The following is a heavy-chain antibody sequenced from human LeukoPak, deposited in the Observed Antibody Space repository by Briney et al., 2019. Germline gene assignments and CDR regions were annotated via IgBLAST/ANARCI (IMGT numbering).Heavy chain of an antibody. Sequence: SVKVSCKASGGTFSSLTINWVRQAPGQGLEWVGGIIPIFGRANYAQKFQGRVTITADDSTSTAYMELSSLRSEDTAVYYCADLVYCSSSSCYEPFNQTWGQGTLVTVSP. D-gene: IGHD2-2*01. V-gene: IGHV1-69*13. CDR3: ADLVYCSSSSCYEPFNQT. J-gene: IGHJ4*02. CDR1: GGTFSSLT. CDR2: IIPIFGRA.